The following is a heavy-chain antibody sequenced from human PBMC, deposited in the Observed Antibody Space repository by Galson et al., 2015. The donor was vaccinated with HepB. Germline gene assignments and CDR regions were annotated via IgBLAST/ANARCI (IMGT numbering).Heavy chain of an antibody. J-gene: IGHJ3*02. V-gene: IGHV1-24*01. CDR3: AGGTGTTVDAFDI. CDR2: FDPEDGET. D-gene: IGHD1-7*01. Sequence: SVKVSCKVSGYTLTELSMHWVRQAPGKGLEWMGGFDPEDGETIYAQKFQGRVTMTEDTSTDTAYMELSSLRSEDTAVYYCAGGTGTTVDAFDIWGQGTMVTVSS. CDR1: GYTLTELS.